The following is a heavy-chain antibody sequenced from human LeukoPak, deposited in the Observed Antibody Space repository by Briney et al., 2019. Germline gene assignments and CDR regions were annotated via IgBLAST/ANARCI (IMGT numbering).Heavy chain of an antibody. Sequence: GRCLRPARAASGFTVSSNYMSSVRQPAGNGLEWVSVIYSGGSTYYADAVKGRFTISRDNSKNTLYLQMNSLRAEDTAVYYCASSTGPKYYFDYWGQGTLVTVSS. CDR3: ASSTGPKYYFDY. D-gene: IGHD3-10*01. V-gene: IGHV3-53*01. CDR1: GFTVSSNY. CDR2: IYSGGST. J-gene: IGHJ4*02.